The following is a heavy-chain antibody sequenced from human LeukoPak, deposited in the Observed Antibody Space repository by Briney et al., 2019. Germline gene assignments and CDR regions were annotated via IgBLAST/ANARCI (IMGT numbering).Heavy chain of an antibody. Sequence: GGSLRLSCAASGFTFSSYSMNWVRQAPGKGLEWVSSITSSSSYIYYADSVKGRFTISRDNAKNSLYLQMNSLRAEDTAVYYCARDKIVGATHFDYWGQGTLVTVSS. D-gene: IGHD1-26*01. CDR3: ARDKIVGATHFDY. V-gene: IGHV3-21*01. CDR2: ITSSSSYI. J-gene: IGHJ4*02. CDR1: GFTFSSYS.